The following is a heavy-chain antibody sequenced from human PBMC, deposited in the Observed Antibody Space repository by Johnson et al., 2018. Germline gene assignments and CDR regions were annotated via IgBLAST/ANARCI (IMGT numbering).Heavy chain of an antibody. CDR2: MNPNSGNT. Sequence: QVQLVQSGAEVKKPGASVKVSCKASGYTFTSYDINWVRQATGQGLEWMGWMNPNSGNTGYAQKFQGRVTMTRNTSISTAYMELRSLRSEDTAVYYCASLRAVTGGYYYYYMDVWGKGTTVTVSS. J-gene: IGHJ6*03. CDR3: ASLRAVTGGYYYYYMDV. V-gene: IGHV1-8*01. CDR1: GYTFTSYD. D-gene: IGHD1-14*01.